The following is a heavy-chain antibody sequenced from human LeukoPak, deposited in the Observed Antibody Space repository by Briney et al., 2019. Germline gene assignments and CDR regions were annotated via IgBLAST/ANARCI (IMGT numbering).Heavy chain of an antibody. CDR1: GVSISSSNW. D-gene: IGHD3-10*01. V-gene: IGHV4-4*02. Sequence: QASGTLSLTCAVSGVSISSSNWWSWIRQHPGKGLEWIGYIHHSGSTYYNPSLKSRVIISVDTSKNQFSLKLNSVTAADTAVYYCASYGSGSYRFDPWGQGTLVTVSS. CDR2: IHHSGST. CDR3: ASYGSGSYRFDP. J-gene: IGHJ5*02.